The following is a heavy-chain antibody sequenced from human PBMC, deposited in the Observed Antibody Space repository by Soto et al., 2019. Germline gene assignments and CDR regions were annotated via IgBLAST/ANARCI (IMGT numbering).Heavy chain of an antibody. CDR3: AREYIVVVPAALRVYYYYYGMDV. D-gene: IGHD2-2*01. CDR2: ISSSGSTI. CDR1: GFTFSSYE. V-gene: IGHV3-48*03. J-gene: IGHJ6*02. Sequence: PGGSLRLSCAASGFTFSSYEMNWVRQAPGKGLEWVSYISSSGSTIYYADSVKGRFTISRDNAKNSLYLQMNSLRAEDTAVYYCAREYIVVVPAALRVYYYYYGMDVWGQGTTVTVSS.